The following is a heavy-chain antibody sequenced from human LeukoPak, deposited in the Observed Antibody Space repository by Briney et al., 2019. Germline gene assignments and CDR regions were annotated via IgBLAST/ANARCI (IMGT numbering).Heavy chain of an antibody. V-gene: IGHV4-59*08. J-gene: IGHJ4*02. D-gene: IGHD2-8*01. CDR2: IDYTRMS. CDR3: ARHGRMVIMSKFSTGIDQ. CDR1: DVSINSYL. Sequence: ASDTLSLTCTVPDVSINSYLWSWIRQPPGKGLEWIGYIDYTRMSNSKPSLKSRVTISMDTSKNQFSLQLSSVTAADTAIYYCARHGRMVIMSKFSTGIDQWGQGTLATVSS.